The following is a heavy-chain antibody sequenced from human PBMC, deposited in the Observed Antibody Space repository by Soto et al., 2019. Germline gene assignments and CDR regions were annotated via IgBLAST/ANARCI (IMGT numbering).Heavy chain of an antibody. V-gene: IGHV4-31*03. Sequence: SETLSLTCTVSGASINSGGYYWNWVRLLPGRGLEWIGYIYFTGNTYYNPSLESRVTISLDTPQNQFSLELNSVSAADTAVYYCVSRDAWGVLLAYWGQGALVTVSS. D-gene: IGHD3-16*01. J-gene: IGHJ4*02. CDR2: IYFTGNT. CDR1: GASINSGGYY. CDR3: VSRDAWGVLLAY.